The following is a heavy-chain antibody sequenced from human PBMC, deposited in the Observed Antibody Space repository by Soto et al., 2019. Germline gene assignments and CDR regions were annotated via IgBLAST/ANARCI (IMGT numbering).Heavy chain of an antibody. Sequence: GGSLRLSCGASGFTFSSCAMHWIRQAPGKGLEWVALISYDGSNKYYADSVKGRFTISSDSAKSTLYLQMNSLRAEDTAVYYCARNGIWSSYDHWGQGALVTVSS. D-gene: IGHD6-13*01. CDR2: ISYDGSNK. CDR3: ARNGIWSSYDH. J-gene: IGHJ4*02. V-gene: IGHV3-30-3*01. CDR1: GFTFSSCA.